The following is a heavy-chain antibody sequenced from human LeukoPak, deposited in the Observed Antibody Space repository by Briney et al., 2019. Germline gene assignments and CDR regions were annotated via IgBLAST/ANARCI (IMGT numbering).Heavy chain of an antibody. Sequence: PGGSLRLSCAASGFTFSSYAMHWVRQAPGKGLEWVAVISYDGSNKYYADSVKGRFTISRDNSKSTLYLQVNSLRAEDTAVYYCARDHGSGWNYYYYGMDVWGQGTTVTVSS. CDR1: GFTFSSYA. CDR2: ISYDGSNK. J-gene: IGHJ6*02. CDR3: ARDHGSGWNYYYYGMDV. D-gene: IGHD6-19*01. V-gene: IGHV3-30-3*01.